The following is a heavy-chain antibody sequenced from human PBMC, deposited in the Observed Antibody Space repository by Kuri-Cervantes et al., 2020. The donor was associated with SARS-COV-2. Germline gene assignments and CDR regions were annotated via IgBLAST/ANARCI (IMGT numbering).Heavy chain of an antibody. CDR1: GITVSRNH. J-gene: IGHJ3*02. D-gene: IGHD1-26*01. V-gene: IGHV3-66*01. CDR2: IYTGGST. CDR3: ARDTRFSGTYVVHTFDI. Sequence: GGSLRLSCEASGITVSRNHMSWVRQAPGKGLEWVSAIYTGGSTYYADSVKGRFSISRDNSKNTLYLQMNSLRAEDTAVYYCARDTRFSGTYVVHTFDIWGQGTMVTVSS.